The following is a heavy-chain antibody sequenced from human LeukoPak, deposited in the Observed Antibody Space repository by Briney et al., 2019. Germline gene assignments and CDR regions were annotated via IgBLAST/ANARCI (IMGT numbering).Heavy chain of an antibody. D-gene: IGHD1-26*01. Sequence: SETLSLTCAVYGGSFSDHYWSWIRQPPGKGLEWIVEVNHSGSTNYNPSLKSRVTISVDTSKNQFSLRLNSATAADTAVYYCARYRGVRGSYSTHFLHWGQGTLVTVSS. J-gene: IGHJ1*01. V-gene: IGHV4-34*01. CDR3: ARYRGVRGSYSTHFLH. CDR1: GGSFSDHY. CDR2: VNHSGST.